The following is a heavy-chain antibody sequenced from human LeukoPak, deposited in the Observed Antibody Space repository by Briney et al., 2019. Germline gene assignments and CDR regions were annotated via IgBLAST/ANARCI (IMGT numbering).Heavy chain of an antibody. J-gene: IGHJ5*02. Sequence: GGSLRLSCAASGFVFSDYGMHWVRQAPGKGLEWVSVIYSDGSTYYADSVKGRFTISRDNSVNTLYLQMNSLRAEDTAVYYCARSEMSRGLFTWGQGTLVTVSS. D-gene: IGHD5-24*01. V-gene: IGHV3-53*01. CDR3: ARSEMSRGLFT. CDR1: GFVFSDYG. CDR2: IYSDGST.